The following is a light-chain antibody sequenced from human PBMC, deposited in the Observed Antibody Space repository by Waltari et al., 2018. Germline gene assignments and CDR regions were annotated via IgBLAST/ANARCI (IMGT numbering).Light chain of an antibody. CDR3: QQYGSSPLT. CDR1: QSVSSNY. J-gene: IGKJ4*01. V-gene: IGKV3-20*01. Sequence: EIVLTQSPGTLSLSPGESATLSCRASQSVSSNYLGWYQQKPGQPPRLLIYGASSRATGIPDRFSGSGSGTDFTLTISRLEPEDFAVYYCQQYGSSPLTFGGGTKVEIK. CDR2: GAS.